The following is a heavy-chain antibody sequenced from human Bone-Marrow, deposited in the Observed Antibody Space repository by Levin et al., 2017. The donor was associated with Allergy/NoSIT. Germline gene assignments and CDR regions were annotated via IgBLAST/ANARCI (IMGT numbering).Heavy chain of an antibody. Sequence: PGGSLRLSCEVYGFAISDSVMHWVRQAPGKGLEWVGLISVDGVAENYADSVRGRFIISRDTSKNTVYLQMNSLRGDDTAVYYCVKEFYTSGRAGTFDFWGQGTLVTVSS. D-gene: IGHD6-19*01. J-gene: IGHJ4*02. V-gene: IGHV3-30*18. CDR1: GFAISDSV. CDR3: VKEFYTSGRAGTFDF. CDR2: ISVDGVAE.